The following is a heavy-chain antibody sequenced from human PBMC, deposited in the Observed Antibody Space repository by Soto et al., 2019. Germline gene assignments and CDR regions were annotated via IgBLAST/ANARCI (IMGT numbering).Heavy chain of an antibody. CDR2: IIPIFGTA. CDR3: LVASAAY. V-gene: IGHV1-69*05. D-gene: IGHD6-13*01. Sequence: GASVKVSCKASGGTFSSYAISWVRQAPGQGLEWMGGIIPIFGTANYAQKFQGRFIISRDNSQNTVYLQMSSLTTADTAVYYCLVASAAYWGQGTQVTVSS. J-gene: IGHJ4*02. CDR1: GGTFSSYA.